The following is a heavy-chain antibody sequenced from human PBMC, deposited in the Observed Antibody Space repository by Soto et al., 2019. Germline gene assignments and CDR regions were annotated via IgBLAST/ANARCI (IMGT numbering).Heavy chain of an antibody. D-gene: IGHD2-15*01. V-gene: IGHV4-31*03. Sequence: SETLSLTCTVSGGSISSGGYYWSWIRQHPGKGLEWIGYIYYSGSTYYNPSLKSRVTISVDTSKNQFSLKLSSVTAADTAVYYCARVVVAATLDYYYMDVWGKGTTVTVSS. CDR3: ARVVVAATLDYYYMDV. CDR2: IYYSGST. J-gene: IGHJ6*03. CDR1: GGSISSGGYY.